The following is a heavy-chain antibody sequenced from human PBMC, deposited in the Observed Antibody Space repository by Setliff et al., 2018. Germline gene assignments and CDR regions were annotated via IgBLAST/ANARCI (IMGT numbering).Heavy chain of an antibody. Sequence: KTSETLSLTCSVSGDSISSSSYYWGWIRQPPGKGLEWIGSINYSGITYYSPSLKSRVIVSVDTSENQFSLKLSSVTAADTAVYYCARLPGYCNGGNCYGYYTFDIWGQGTMVTVSS. CDR3: ARLPGYCNGGNCYGYYTFDI. CDR2: INYSGIT. J-gene: IGHJ3*02. V-gene: IGHV4-39*01. D-gene: IGHD2-15*01. CDR1: GDSISSSSYY.